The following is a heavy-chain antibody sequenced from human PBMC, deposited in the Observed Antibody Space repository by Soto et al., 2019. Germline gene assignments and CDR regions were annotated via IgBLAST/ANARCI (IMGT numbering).Heavy chain of an antibody. CDR3: ARNHYSSPLYYYYGMDV. V-gene: IGHV1-3*01. CDR2: INAGNGNT. CDR1: GYTFTSYA. D-gene: IGHD4-4*01. J-gene: IGHJ6*02. Sequence: GASVKVSCKASGYTFTSYAMHWVRQAPGQRLEWMGWINAGNGNTKYSQKFQGRVTITRDTSASTAYMELSSLRSEDTAVYYCARNHYSSPLYYYYGMDVWGQGTTVTVSS.